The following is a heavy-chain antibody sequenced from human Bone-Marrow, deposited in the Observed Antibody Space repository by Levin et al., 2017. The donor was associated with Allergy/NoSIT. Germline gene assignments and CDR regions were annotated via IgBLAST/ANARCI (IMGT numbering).Heavy chain of an antibody. Sequence: GGSLRLSCAASGFMFNSYGMHWVRQAPGRGLEWVARILYDGSNRYYADSVKGRFTISRDDSKNTLYLQMNSLRAEDTAVYYCVRDIFGSGTFYFDCWGQGTLVTVSS. CDR3: VRDIFGSGTFYFDC. CDR2: ILYDGSNR. D-gene: IGHD3-3*02. V-gene: IGHV3-33*01. J-gene: IGHJ4*02. CDR1: GFMFNSYG.